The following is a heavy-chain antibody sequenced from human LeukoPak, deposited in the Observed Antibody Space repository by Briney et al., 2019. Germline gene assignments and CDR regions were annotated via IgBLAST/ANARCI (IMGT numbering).Heavy chain of an antibody. D-gene: IGHD6-13*01. CDR1: GVSIGGSDDY. J-gene: IGHJ4*02. V-gene: IGHV4-39*01. CDR2: IYYSGST. Sequence: SETLSLTCSVSGVSIGGSDDYWGWLRQPPGKGLEWIGSIYYSGSTNYNPSLKSRVTLSVDTSKNQFSLKLTSVTAADTAVYYCARLIGQQLSFEHWGQGTLVTVSS. CDR3: ARLIGQQLSFEH.